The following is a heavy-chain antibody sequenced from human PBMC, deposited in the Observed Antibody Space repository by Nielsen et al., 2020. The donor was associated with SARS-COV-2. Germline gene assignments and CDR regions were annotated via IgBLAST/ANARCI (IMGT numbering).Heavy chain of an antibody. CDR1: GGSISSGSHY. V-gene: IGHV4-61*01. D-gene: IGHD5-24*01. CDR2: IFYRGNT. CDR3: VRIDMATISVDY. J-gene: IGHJ4*02. Sequence: LRLSCIVSGGSISSGSHYWSWIRQPPGKGLEWIGYIFYRGNTNYNPSLKSRVTISVDTSKNQFSLKVNSVTAADTAVYYCVRIDMATISVDYWGRGTLVTVSS.